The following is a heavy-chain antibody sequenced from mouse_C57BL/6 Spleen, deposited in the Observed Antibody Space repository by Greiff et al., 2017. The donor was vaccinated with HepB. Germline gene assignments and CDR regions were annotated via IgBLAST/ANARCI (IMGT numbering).Heavy chain of an antibody. CDR2: IYPRDGST. V-gene: IGHV1-78*01. Sequence: VQLQQSDAELVKPGASVKISCKVSGYTFTDHTIHWMKQRPEQGLEWIGYIYPRDGSTKYNAKFKGKATLTADKSSSTAYMQLNSLTSEDSAVYYCATSHCGSERFAYWGQGTLVTVSA. J-gene: IGHJ3*01. CDR3: ATSHCGSERFAY. D-gene: IGHD1-1*01. CDR1: GYTFTDHT.